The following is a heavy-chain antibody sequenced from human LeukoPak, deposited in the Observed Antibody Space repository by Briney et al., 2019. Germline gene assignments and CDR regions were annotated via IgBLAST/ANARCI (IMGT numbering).Heavy chain of an antibody. V-gene: IGHV4-30-2*01. CDR2: IYHSGST. Sequence: SETLSLTCTVSGASISSGSSHWSWIRQPPGKGLEWIGYIYHSGSTSYNPSLKSRVTISVDRSKNQFSLKLTSVTAADTAVYYCARADYRNPLEYYYYYMDVWGKGTTVTVSS. J-gene: IGHJ6*03. D-gene: IGHD4-11*01. CDR3: ARADYRNPLEYYYYYMDV. CDR1: GASISSGSSH.